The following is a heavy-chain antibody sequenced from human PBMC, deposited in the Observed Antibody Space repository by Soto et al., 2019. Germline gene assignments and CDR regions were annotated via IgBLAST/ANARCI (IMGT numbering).Heavy chain of an antibody. Sequence: SETLSLTCAVYGGSFSGYYWSWIRQPPGKGLEWIGEINHSGSTNYNPSLKSRVTISVDTSKNQFSLKLSSVTAADTAVYYCARGEVTTFGVVSNWFDPWGQGTLVTVSS. CDR2: INHSGST. V-gene: IGHV4-34*01. J-gene: IGHJ5*02. CDR3: ARGEVTTFGVVSNWFDP. D-gene: IGHD3-3*01. CDR1: GGSFSGYY.